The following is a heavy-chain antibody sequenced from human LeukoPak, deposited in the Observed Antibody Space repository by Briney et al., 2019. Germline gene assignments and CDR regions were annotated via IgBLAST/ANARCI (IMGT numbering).Heavy chain of an antibody. CDR2: ISSEGKTT. J-gene: IGHJ4*02. CDR3: VKDRWVDH. D-gene: IGHD6-13*01. CDR1: GFIFSPYA. V-gene: IGHV3-64D*06. Sequence: GGSLRLSCSASGFIFSPYAMHWVRQAPGKGLEHVSSISSEGKTTYYADSVKGRFTISRDNSKNTLYLQMSSLRPEDTAVYYCVKDRWVDHWGQGTLVTVSS.